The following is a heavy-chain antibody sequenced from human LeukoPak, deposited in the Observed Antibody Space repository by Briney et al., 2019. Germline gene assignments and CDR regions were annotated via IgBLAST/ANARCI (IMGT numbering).Heavy chain of an antibody. D-gene: IGHD6-13*01. CDR2: IYPSGST. V-gene: IGHV4-61*02. Sequence: TSETLSLTCTVSGASLSSGSYYWSWIRQPAGKGLEWIGRIYPSGSTDYNPSLKSRVTISIDTSKNQFSLELTSVTAADTAVYYCARIGAAGTRYYFDYWSQGTLVTVSS. CDR1: GASLSSGSYY. CDR3: ARIGAAGTRYYFDY. J-gene: IGHJ4*02.